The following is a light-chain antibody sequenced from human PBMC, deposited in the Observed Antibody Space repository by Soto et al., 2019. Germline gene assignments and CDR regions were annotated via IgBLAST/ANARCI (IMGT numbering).Light chain of an antibody. J-gene: IGKJ5*01. Sequence: EIVLTQSPGTLSLSPGERATLSCRASHSFSSSYLAWYQQKPGQAPRLLIYGASSRAPGIPDRFRGSGSGTDFTLTISRLEPEDFAVYYCQQYGSTPPITFGQGTRLEIK. CDR3: QQYGSTPPIT. V-gene: IGKV3-20*01. CDR1: HSFSSSY. CDR2: GAS.